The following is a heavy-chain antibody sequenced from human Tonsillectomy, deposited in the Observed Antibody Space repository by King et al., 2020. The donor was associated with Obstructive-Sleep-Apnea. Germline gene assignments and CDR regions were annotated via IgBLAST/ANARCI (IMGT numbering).Heavy chain of an antibody. CDR2: IYHGGST. J-gene: IGHJ5*02. CDR3: ARELELLESLCWFDP. V-gene: IGHV4-38-2*02. Sequence: VQLQESGPGLVKPSETLSLTCTVSGYSISSGYYWGWIRQPPGKGLEWIGSIYHGGSTYYNPSLKSRVTISVDTSNNQFSLKLNSVTAADTAVYYCARELELLESLCWFDPWGQGTLVTVSS. CDR1: GYSISSGYY. D-gene: IGHD1-7*01.